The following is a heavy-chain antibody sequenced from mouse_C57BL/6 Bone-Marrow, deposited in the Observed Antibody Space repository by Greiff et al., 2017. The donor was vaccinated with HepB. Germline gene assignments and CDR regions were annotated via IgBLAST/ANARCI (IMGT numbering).Heavy chain of an antibody. CDR3: ARGIYDGYSYFDV. D-gene: IGHD2-3*01. CDR2: INPNNGGT. CDR1: GYTFTDYY. J-gene: IGHJ1*03. V-gene: IGHV1-26*01. Sequence: EVQLQQSGPELVKPGASVKISCKASGYTFTDYYMNWVKQSHGKSLEWIGDINPNNGGTSYNQKFKGKATLTVDKSSSTAYMELRSLTSEDSAVYYCARGIYDGYSYFDVWGTGTTVTVSS.